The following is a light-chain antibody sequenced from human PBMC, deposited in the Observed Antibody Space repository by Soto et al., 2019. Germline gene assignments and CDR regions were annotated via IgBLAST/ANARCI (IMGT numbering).Light chain of an antibody. CDR2: DVT. CDR1: SSDVGDYNY. V-gene: IGLV2-8*01. J-gene: IGLJ2*01. Sequence: QSALTQPPSASGSPGQSVTISCTGTSSDVGDYNYVSWYQHHPGKAPKLLISDVTKRPSWVPDRFSGSKSGNTASLTISDLQAEDEADYYCSSYAGDNNLVFGGGTKLTVL. CDR3: SSYAGDNNLV.